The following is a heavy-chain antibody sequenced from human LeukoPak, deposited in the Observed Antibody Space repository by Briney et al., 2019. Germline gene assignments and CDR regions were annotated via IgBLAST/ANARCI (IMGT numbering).Heavy chain of an antibody. J-gene: IGHJ4*02. CDR2: INGGGDTT. V-gene: IGHV3-23*01. CDR1: GFNFSTYA. D-gene: IGHD2-2*01. Sequence: GGSLRLSCAASGFNFSTYAMSWVRQAPGKGLEWVSGINGGGDTTYYADSEKGRFTISRDNSKNTLYLQMNSLRAEDTAIYYRVKDRSDSSSWYAGSHWGQGTLVTVSS. CDR3: VKDRSDSSSWYAGSH.